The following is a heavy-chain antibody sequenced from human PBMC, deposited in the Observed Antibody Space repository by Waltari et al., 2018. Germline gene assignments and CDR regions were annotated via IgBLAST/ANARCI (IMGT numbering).Heavy chain of an antibody. CDR3: AKDLMLPWLGGY. Sequence: VQLVQSGTEVKKPGSSVKVSCKASGFTFSSYAMSWVRQAPGKGLEWVSAISGSGGSTYYADSVKGRFTISRDNSKNTLYLQMNSLRAEDTAVYYCAKDLMLPWLGGYWGQGTLVTVSS. CDR2: ISGSGGST. CDR1: GFTFSSYA. V-gene: IGHV3-23*04. D-gene: IGHD6-19*01. J-gene: IGHJ4*02.